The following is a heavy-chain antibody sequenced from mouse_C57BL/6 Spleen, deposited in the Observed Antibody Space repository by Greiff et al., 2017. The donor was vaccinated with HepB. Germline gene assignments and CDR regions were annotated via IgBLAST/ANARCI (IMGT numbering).Heavy chain of an antibody. V-gene: IGHV1-80*01. Sequence: VQLQQSGAELVKPGASVKISCKASGYAFSSYWMNWVKQRPGKGLEWIGQIYPGDGDTNYNGKFKGKATLTADKSSSTAYMQLSSLTSEDSAVYFCARRLAYYYAMDYWGQRTSVTVSS. CDR1: GYAFSSYW. CDR3: ARRLAYYYAMDY. J-gene: IGHJ4*01. D-gene: IGHD4-1*01. CDR2: IYPGDGDT.